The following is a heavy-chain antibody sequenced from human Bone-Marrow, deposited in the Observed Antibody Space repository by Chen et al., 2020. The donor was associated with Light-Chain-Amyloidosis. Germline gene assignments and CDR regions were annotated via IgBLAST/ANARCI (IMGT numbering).Heavy chain of an antibody. J-gene: IGHJ4*02. CDR2: INSDGSST. D-gene: IGHD1-20*01. CDR3: TTQGVITGMRY. V-gene: IGHV3-74*01. CDR1: GFTFSSYW. Sequence: EVQLVESGGGLVQPGGSLRLSCAASGFTFSSYWIHWVRQAPGKGLGWVSRINSDGSSTSYADSVKGRFTISRDNAKNTLYLQMSSLRAEDTAVYYCTTQGVITGMRYWGQGTLVTVSS.